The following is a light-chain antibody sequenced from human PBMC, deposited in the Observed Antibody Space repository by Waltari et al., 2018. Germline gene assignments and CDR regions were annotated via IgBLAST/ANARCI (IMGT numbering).Light chain of an antibody. J-gene: IGKJ2*01. CDR3: QRFGISPYT. CDR2: GAS. Sequence: EIVLTQSPDTLSLSPGDRVTLSCRASQSVSSSYLVWYQQKPGQAPRLLIYGASSRATGIPDRFSGSGSGTDFTLTISRLEPEDFAVYYCQRFGISPYTFGQGTKLEIK. CDR1: QSVSSSY. V-gene: IGKV3-20*01.